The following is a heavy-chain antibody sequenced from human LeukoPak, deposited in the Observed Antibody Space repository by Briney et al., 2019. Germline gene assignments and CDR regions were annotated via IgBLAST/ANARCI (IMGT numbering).Heavy chain of an antibody. CDR3: ARVSVVRGVRGRNWFDP. CDR1: GGSFSGYY. Sequence: SETLSLTCAVYGGSFSGYYWGWIRQPPGKGLEWIGSIYHSGSTYYNPSLKSRVTISVDTSKNQFSLKLSSVTAADTAVYYCARVSVVRGVRGRNWFDPWGQGTLVTVSS. V-gene: IGHV4-38-2*01. D-gene: IGHD3-10*01. J-gene: IGHJ5*02. CDR2: IYHSGST.